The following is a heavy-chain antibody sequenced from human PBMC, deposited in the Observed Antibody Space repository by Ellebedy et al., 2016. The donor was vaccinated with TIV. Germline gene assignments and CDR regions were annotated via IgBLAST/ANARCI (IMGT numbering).Heavy chain of an antibody. Sequence: MPSETLSLTCTVSGDSISSYYWTWIRQPAGTGLAWIGRLSFRGSTNYNPSLKSRVTMSVDTSKNQFSLKLNSVTAADTAVYYCARIQVGFDEFEIWGQGKMVTVSS. J-gene: IGHJ3*02. D-gene: IGHD1-26*01. CDR1: GDSISSYY. CDR2: LSFRGST. CDR3: ARIQVGFDEFEI. V-gene: IGHV4-4*07.